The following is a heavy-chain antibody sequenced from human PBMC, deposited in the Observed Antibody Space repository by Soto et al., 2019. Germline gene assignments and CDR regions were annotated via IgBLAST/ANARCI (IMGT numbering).Heavy chain of an antibody. CDR3: ARAGASQYYAYGLEV. CDR1: GYTFITSG. V-gene: IGHV1-18*01. CDR2: ISTYNGDT. Sequence: QVQLVQSGAELRKPGASVTVSCKASGYTFITSGMSWLRQAPGQGLEWMGWISTYNGDTNDAPKFQDRVTMTSHTSTSTAYMELRSLRSDDTAVYSCARAGASQYYAYGLEVWGQGTRVAVSS. D-gene: IGHD3-3*01. J-gene: IGHJ6*02.